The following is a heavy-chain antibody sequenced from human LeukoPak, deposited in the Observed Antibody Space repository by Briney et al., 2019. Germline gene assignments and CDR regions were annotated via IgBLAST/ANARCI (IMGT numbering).Heavy chain of an antibody. J-gene: IGHJ3*02. CDR3: ARASYGDYVRDAFDI. V-gene: IGHV3-30*03. CDR2: LSYDGNKE. CDR1: GFTFKSYG. Sequence: GGSLRLSCEASGFTFKSYGMAWVRQTPGKGPEWVAFLSYDGNKEFYADSVKGRFTISRDNSKNTLYLQMNSLRAEDTAVYYCARASYGDYVRDAFDIWGQGTMVTVSS. D-gene: IGHD4-17*01.